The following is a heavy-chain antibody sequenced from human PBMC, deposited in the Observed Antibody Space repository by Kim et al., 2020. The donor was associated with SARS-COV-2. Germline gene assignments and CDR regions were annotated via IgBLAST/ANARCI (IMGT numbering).Heavy chain of an antibody. D-gene: IGHD3-9*01. CDR3: ARAGGLTYYYGMDV. CDR2: ISSSSSYI. V-gene: IGHV3-21*01. J-gene: IGHJ6*02. CDR1: GFTFSSYS. Sequence: GGSLRLSCAASGFTFSSYSMNWVRQAPGKGLEWVSSISSSSSYIYYADSVKGRFTISRDNAKNSLYLQMNSLRAEDTAVYYCARAGGLTYYYGMDVWGRGTTVTVSS.